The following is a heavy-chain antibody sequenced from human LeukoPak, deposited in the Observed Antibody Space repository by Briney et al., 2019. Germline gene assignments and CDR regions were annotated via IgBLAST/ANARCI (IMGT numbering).Heavy chain of an antibody. CDR2: IYYSGST. V-gene: IGHV4-61*01. J-gene: IGHJ4*02. CDR3: ARGLGYCSSTSCGNLQFDY. D-gene: IGHD2-2*01. CDR1: GDSISSSSYY. Sequence: TSETLSLTCTVSGDSISSSSYYWSWIRQPPGKGLEWIGYIYYSGSTNYNPSLKSRVTISVDTSKNQFSLKLSSVTAADTAVYYCARGLGYCSSTSCGNLQFDYWGQGTLVTVSS.